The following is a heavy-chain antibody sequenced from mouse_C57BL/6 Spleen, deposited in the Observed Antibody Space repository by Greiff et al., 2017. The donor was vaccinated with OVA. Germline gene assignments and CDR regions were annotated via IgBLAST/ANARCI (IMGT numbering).Heavy chain of an antibody. CDR1: GFTFSSYA. CDR3: TRGGTGDWYFDV. CDR2: ISSGGDYI. V-gene: IGHV5-9-1*02. D-gene: IGHD4-1*01. J-gene: IGHJ1*03. Sequence: EVHLVESGEGLVKPGGSLKLSCAASGFTFSSYAMSWVRQTPEKRLEWVAYISSGGDYIYYADTVKGRFTISRDNARNTLYLQMSSLKSEDTAMYYCTRGGTGDWYFDVWGTGTTVTVSS.